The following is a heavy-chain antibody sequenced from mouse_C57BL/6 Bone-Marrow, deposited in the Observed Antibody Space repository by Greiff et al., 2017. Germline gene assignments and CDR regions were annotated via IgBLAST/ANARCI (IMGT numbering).Heavy chain of an antibody. V-gene: IGHV14-3*01. D-gene: IGHD1-1*01. Sequence: VQLQQSVAELVRPWASVTLSCTASGFNIKNTYMHWVKQTPEQGLEWLGRIDPANGTTKYAPKFQGKATITADTSSNTAYLQLSSLTSEDTAIYYCARTVDYYGRGFDYWGQGTTLTVSS. CDR3: ARTVDYYGRGFDY. J-gene: IGHJ2*01. CDR2: IDPANGTT. CDR1: GFNIKNTY.